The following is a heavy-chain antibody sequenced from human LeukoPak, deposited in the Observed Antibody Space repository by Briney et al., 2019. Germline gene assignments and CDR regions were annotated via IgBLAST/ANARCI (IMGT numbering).Heavy chain of an antibody. CDR2: ISSSGTVI. CDR1: GFTFTDYY. D-gene: IGHD3-10*01. CDR3: ARDYNC. V-gene: IGHV3-11*01. J-gene: IGHJ4*02. Sequence: PGGSLRLSCAASGFTFTDYYMSWLRQAPGKGLEGVSYISSSGTVIYYGDSVKGRFTISRDNAKKSLYLQMNSLRAEDSAVYYCARDYNCWRQGTLVTVSS.